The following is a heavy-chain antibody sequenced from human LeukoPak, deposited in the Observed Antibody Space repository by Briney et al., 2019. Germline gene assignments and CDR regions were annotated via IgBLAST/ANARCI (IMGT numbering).Heavy chain of an antibody. CDR3: AKAYCGGDCYSDLYYSDY. V-gene: IGHV3-30*02. CDR2: IRYDGSNK. Sequence: GGSLRLSCAASGFTFSSYGMHWVRQAPGKGLEWVAFIRYDGSNKYYADSVKGRFTISRDNSKNTLFLQMNSLRAEDTAVYYCAKAYCGGDCYSDLYYSDYWGQGTLVTVSS. J-gene: IGHJ4*02. D-gene: IGHD2-21*02. CDR1: GFTFSSYG.